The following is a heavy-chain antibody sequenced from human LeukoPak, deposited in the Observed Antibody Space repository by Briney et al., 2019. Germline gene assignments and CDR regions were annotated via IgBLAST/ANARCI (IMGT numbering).Heavy chain of an antibody. Sequence: SVKVSCKTPVGTFSSYAISWVRQAPGQGLEWMGGIIPIFGTANYAQKFQGRVTITADKSTSTAYMELSSLRSEDTAVYYCARSATMIVVVTNPLHYYYYYMDVWGKGTTVTVSS. CDR3: ARSATMIVVVTNPLHYYYYYMDV. CDR2: IIPIFGTA. V-gene: IGHV1-69*06. J-gene: IGHJ6*03. D-gene: IGHD3-22*01. CDR1: VGTFSSYA.